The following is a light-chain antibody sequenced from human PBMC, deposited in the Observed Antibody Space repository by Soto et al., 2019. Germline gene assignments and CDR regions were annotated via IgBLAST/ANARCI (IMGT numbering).Light chain of an antibody. CDR2: GAS. CDR1: RTIRRN. CDR3: QQHYSWPYT. Sequence: EIVMTQSPATLSVSPGERVALSCRASRTIRRNLAWFQHKPGHSPRLLIYGASTRATGVSARFIGSGSGTDFTLTISSLQSDDLAVYYCQQHYSWPYTFGQGTKVDIK. J-gene: IGKJ2*01. V-gene: IGKV3-15*01.